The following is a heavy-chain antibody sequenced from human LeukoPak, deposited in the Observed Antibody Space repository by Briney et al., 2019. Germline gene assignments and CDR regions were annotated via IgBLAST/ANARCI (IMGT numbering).Heavy chain of an antibody. CDR2: ISGSGVTS. CDR1: GFTFSGYT. V-gene: IGHV3-23*01. D-gene: IGHD3-22*01. Sequence: GGSLRLSCAASGFTFSGYTMSWVRQAPGKGLEWVSTISGSGVTSYYADSVKGRFTISRDNSKNTLYLQMNSLRAEDTAVYYCAKFRYADYYDSSGYFPYDWSDPWGQGTLVTVSS. CDR3: AKFRYADYYDSSGYFPYDWSDP. J-gene: IGHJ5*02.